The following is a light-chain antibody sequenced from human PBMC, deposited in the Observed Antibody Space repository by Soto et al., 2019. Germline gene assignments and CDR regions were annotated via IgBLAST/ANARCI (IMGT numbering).Light chain of an antibody. J-gene: IGKJ4*01. CDR2: GAS. V-gene: IGKV3-15*01. Sequence: EIVMTQSPATLSVSPGERATLSCRASQSVSSNLAWYQQKPGQAPRLLIYGASTRATGIPARFSGSGSGTECTLTISSLQSEDFAVYYCQQGVTFGGGTKVEIK. CDR1: QSVSSN. CDR3: QQGVT.